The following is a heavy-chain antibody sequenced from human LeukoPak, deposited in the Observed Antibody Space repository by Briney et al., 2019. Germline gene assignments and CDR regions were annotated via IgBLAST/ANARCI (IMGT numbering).Heavy chain of an antibody. CDR3: ARRPPGLPEYYFDY. V-gene: IGHV4-31*03. Sequence: PSQTLSLTCTVSGGSISSGGYYWSWIRQHPGKGLEWIGYIYYSGSTYYNPSLKSRVTISVDTSKNQFSLKLSSVTAADTAVYYCARRPPGLPEYYFDYWGQGTLVTVSS. CDR2: IYYSGST. CDR1: GGSISSGGYY. J-gene: IGHJ4*02. D-gene: IGHD5-12*01.